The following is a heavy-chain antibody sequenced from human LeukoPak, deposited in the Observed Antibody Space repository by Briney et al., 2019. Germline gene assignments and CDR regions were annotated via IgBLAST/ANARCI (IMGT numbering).Heavy chain of an antibody. CDR2: IIPIFGTA. CDR3: ASLVGATRGYYYYYMDV. CDR1: GGTFITYA. V-gene: IGHV1-69*13. Sequence: GASVKVSCKASGGTFITYAIGWVRQAPGQGLEWMGGIIPIFGTANYAQKFQGRVTITADESTSTAYMELSSLRSEDTAVYYCASLVGATRGYYYYYMDVWGKGTTVTVSS. D-gene: IGHD1-26*01. J-gene: IGHJ6*03.